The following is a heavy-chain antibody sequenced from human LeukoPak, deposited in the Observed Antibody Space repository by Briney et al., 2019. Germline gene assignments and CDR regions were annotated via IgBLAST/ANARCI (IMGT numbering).Heavy chain of an antibody. Sequence: GASVKVSCKASGHTFTTYYVHLVRQAPGQGPEWMGVINPSGDGTNYPQRFQGRVTLTRDTSTSTVYMELSSLRSEDTAIYYCAKETPNTGWFDPWGQGTLVTVSS. V-gene: IGHV1-46*01. CDR1: GHTFTTYY. CDR3: AKETPNTGWFDP. J-gene: IGHJ5*02. D-gene: IGHD1-14*01. CDR2: INPSGDGT.